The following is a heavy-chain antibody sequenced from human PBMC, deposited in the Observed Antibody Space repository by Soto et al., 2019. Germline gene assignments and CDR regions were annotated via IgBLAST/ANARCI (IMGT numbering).Heavy chain of an antibody. D-gene: IGHD4-17*01. CDR3: AKDLYGDYGFDW. V-gene: IGHV3-23*01. CDR2: ISSSDDTT. Sequence: PGGSLRLSCAASGFTFSAYAMSWVRQAPGKGLEWVSLISSSDDTTYYADSVKGRFTISRDNSKNTLYLQMNSLRAEDTAVYHCAKDLYGDYGFDWWGQGTLVTVSS. J-gene: IGHJ4*02. CDR1: GFTFSAYA.